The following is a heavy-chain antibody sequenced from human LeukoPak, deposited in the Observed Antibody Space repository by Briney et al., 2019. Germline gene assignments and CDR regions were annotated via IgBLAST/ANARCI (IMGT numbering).Heavy chain of an antibody. CDR1: GFTFSNYA. J-gene: IGHJ4*02. CDR3: AKGRGSYYDRYFDH. CDR2: ISYYRITK. V-gene: IGHV3-30-3*01. D-gene: IGHD1-26*01. Sequence: GSPRLSCAASGFTFSNYAIHWVRQAPGQGLESVALISYYRITKYYANTVRPCITMSRDTSKSTLYLQMSSLRAEDTPVYYCAKGRGSYYDRYFDHWGQGT.